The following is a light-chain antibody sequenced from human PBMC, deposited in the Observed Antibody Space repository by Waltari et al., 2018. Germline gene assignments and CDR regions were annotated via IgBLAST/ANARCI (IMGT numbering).Light chain of an antibody. CDR3: QVWDTNSDHLYV. V-gene: IGLV3-21*02. CDR1: QIGTQR. J-gene: IGLJ1*01. Sequence: SYVLPQPPSVSVAPGQTARTTCGRNQIGTQRLHSYPQKSGQAPVMVVYDDSDRPSGIPERFSGSKSGTTATLTISGVEAGDEADYYCQVWDTNSDHLYVFGSGTKVTVL. CDR2: DDS.